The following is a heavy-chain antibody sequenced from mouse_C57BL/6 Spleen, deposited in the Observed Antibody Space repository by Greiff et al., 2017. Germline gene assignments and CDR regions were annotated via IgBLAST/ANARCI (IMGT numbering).Heavy chain of an antibody. CDR3: ASPDGYYFDC. J-gene: IGHJ2*01. D-gene: IGHD2-3*01. Sequence: VQLQQSGPELVKPGASVKISCKASGYAFSSSWMNWVKQRPGKGLEWIGRIYPGDGDTNYNGKFKGKATLTVDKSSSTAYMQLSSLTSEDSAVYFCASPDGYYFDCWGQGTTLTVSS. CDR2: IYPGDGDT. V-gene: IGHV1-82*01. CDR1: GYAFSSSW.